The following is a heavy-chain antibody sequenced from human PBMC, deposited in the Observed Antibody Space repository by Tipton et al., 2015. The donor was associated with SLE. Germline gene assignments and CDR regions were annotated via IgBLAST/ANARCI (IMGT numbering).Heavy chain of an antibody. CDR2: IYHSGNV. Sequence: TLSLTCTVSGGSISSGNWWPWVRQPPGKGLEWIGEIYHSGNVNYKASLRSRVTLSIDKFRNQFSMMLTSVTAADTAVYYCARVSSSTRYSFPFDFWGQGVLVTVSA. V-gene: IGHV4/OR15-8*02. CDR1: GGSISSGNW. J-gene: IGHJ4*02. CDR3: ARVSSSTRYSFPFDF. D-gene: IGHD2-21*01.